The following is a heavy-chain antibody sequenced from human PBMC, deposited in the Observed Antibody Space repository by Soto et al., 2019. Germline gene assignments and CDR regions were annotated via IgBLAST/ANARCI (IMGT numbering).Heavy chain of an antibody. D-gene: IGHD5-12*01. J-gene: IGHJ6*02. CDR1: GGTFSNSA. Sequence: QVQLEQSGAEVKKPGSSVKVSCKASGGTFSNSAISWVRQAPGQGLEWMGGIMPIFRTPDYAQKFQGRVTLTADESTSTAYMELSGLRSDDTAVYYCARDNDRLQLGGNYYYMLDVWGQGTTVTVSS. CDR3: ARDNDRLQLGGNYYYMLDV. V-gene: IGHV1-69*12. CDR2: IMPIFRTP.